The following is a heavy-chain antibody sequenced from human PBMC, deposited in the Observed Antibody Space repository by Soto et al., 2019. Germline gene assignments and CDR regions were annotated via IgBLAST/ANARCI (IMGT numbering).Heavy chain of an antibody. Sequence: GGSLRLSCAASGFTFSSYGMHWVRQAPGKGLEWVAVIWYDGSNKYYAESVKGRFTISRDNSKNTLYLQMNSLRAEDTAVYYCARLNGDYSFDYWGQGTLVTVSS. D-gene: IGHD4-17*01. CDR3: ARLNGDYSFDY. CDR2: IWYDGSNK. V-gene: IGHV3-33*01. J-gene: IGHJ4*02. CDR1: GFTFSSYG.